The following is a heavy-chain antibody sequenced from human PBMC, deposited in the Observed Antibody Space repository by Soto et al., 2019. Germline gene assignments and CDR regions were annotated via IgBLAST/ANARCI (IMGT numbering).Heavy chain of an antibody. CDR1: GFSFRTYA. D-gene: IGHD3-16*01. CDR3: AKDAWGAASLRFDY. Sequence: EVQLLQSGGGLVQPGGSLRLSCVGSGFSFRTYAMSWVRQAPGKGLEWVAGITGTGSSADYADSVKGRFTISRDNSKNTLYLHLKNLRADDTAVFYCAKDAWGAASLRFDYWGQGTLVTVSS. V-gene: IGHV3-23*01. CDR2: ITGTGSSA. J-gene: IGHJ4*02.